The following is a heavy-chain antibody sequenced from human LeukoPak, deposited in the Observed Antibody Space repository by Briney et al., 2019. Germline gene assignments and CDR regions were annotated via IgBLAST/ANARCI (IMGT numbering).Heavy chain of an antibody. CDR2: IYYSGRT. D-gene: IGHD3-22*01. CDR1: GVSIRSHY. Sequence: PSETLSLTCTVSGVSIRSHYWSWIRQPPGKGLEWIGYIYYSGRTNYNPSLQRRVTISVDTSKNHFSLELTSVTAADTAVYYCARLLDNDSSGNPDTFDMWGQGTMVTVSS. V-gene: IGHV4-59*11. CDR3: ARLLDNDSSGNPDTFDM. J-gene: IGHJ3*02.